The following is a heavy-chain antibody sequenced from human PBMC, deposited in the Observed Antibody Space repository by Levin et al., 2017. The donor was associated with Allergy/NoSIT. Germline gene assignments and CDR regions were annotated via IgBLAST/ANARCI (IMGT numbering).Heavy chain of an antibody. CDR3: ASTVAGLGY. CDR2: ISYDGSNK. V-gene: IGHV3-30*04. D-gene: IGHD6-19*01. CDR1: GFTFSSYA. Sequence: PGGSLRLSCAASGFTFSSYAMHWVRQAPGKGLEWVAVISYDGSNKYYADSVKGRFTISRDNSKNTLYLQMNSLRAEDTAVYYCASTVAGLGYWGQGTLVTVSS. J-gene: IGHJ4*02.